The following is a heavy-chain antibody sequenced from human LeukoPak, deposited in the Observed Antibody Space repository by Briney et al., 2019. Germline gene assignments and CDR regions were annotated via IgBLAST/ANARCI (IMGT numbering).Heavy chain of an antibody. J-gene: IGHJ4*02. CDR3: ARHPFASPFDY. Sequence: SETLSLTCTVSGASISSDYWSWIRQPPGKGLEWIGYIYYTGHTHYNPSLKSRVTMSMDTSENQFSLKLSSVTAADTAVYYCARHPFASPFDYWGQGTLVAVSS. V-gene: IGHV4-59*08. D-gene: IGHD6-6*01. CDR1: GASISSDY. CDR2: IYYTGHT.